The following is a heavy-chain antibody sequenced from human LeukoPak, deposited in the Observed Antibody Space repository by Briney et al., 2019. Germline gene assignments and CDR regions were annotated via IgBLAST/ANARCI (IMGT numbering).Heavy chain of an antibody. Sequence: PGGSLRLSCAASGFTFSSYGMSWVRQAPGKGLEWVSAITGSGGSTYYADPVKGRFTISRDNSKNTLYLQMNSLRAEDTAVYFCAKDRLGGPYFFHYWGQGTLVTVSS. J-gene: IGHJ4*02. CDR3: AKDRLGGPYFFHY. CDR2: ITGSGGST. CDR1: GFTFSSYG. D-gene: IGHD3-16*01. V-gene: IGHV3-23*01.